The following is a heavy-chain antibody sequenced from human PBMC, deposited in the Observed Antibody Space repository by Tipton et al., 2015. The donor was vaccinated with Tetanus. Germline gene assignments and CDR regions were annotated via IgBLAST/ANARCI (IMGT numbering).Heavy chain of an antibody. CDR3: ARLVKQWLVPEDF. V-gene: IGHV1-18*01. J-gene: IGHJ4*02. D-gene: IGHD6-19*01. CDR2: NSGNNDYT. Sequence: QSGPEVKKPGAPVKVSCKASGYTFSSYGINWVRQVPGQGLEWMGWNSGNNDYTNYARRFQGRVTMTTDTSTNTAYMELRSLRSDDTGVYFCARLVKQWLVPEDFWGQGTLVTVSS. CDR1: GYTFSSYG.